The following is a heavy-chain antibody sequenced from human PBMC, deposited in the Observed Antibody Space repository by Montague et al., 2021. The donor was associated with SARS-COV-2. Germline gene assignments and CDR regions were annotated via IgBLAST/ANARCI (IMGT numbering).Heavy chain of an antibody. CDR2: IYYSGSS. J-gene: IGHJ4*02. Sequence: TLSLTCSVSVGSIGRANYYWSWIRKHPGKGLEFIGYIYYSGSSFYNPSLKSRLTISVDTSKNRFSLRLSSVTAADTAIYFCASQSGSYYNYFDLWGQGTLVTVSS. CDR3: ASQSGSYYNYFDL. D-gene: IGHD1-26*01. CDR1: VGSIGRANYY. V-gene: IGHV4-31*03.